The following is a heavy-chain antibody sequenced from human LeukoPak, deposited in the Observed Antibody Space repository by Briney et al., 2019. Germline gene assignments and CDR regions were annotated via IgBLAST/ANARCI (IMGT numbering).Heavy chain of an antibody. Sequence: PSETLSLTCTVSGGSISSGGYYWSWIRQPPGKGLEWIGYIYHSGSTYYNPSLKSRVTISVDRSKNQFSLKLSSVTAADTAVYYCAKDRGYSYGISEYWGQGTLVTVSS. D-gene: IGHD5-18*01. CDR2: IYHSGST. CDR3: AKDRGYSYGISEY. V-gene: IGHV4-30-2*01. J-gene: IGHJ4*02. CDR1: GGSISSGGYY.